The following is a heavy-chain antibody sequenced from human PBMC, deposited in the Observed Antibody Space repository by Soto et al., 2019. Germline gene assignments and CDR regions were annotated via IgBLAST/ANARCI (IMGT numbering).Heavy chain of an antibody. Sequence: LSLTCAVSGGSISSGGYSWSWIRQPPGKGLEWIGYIYHSGSTYYNPSLKSRVTISVDRSKNQFSLKLSSVTAADTAVYYCARARYSYQFDYWGQGTLVTVSS. V-gene: IGHV4-30-2*01. CDR2: IYHSGST. CDR1: GGSISSGGYS. J-gene: IGHJ4*02. CDR3: ARARYSYQFDY. D-gene: IGHD5-18*01.